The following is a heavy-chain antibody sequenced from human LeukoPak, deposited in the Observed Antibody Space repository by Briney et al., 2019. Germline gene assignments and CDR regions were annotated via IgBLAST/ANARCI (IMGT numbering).Heavy chain of an antibody. D-gene: IGHD4-11*01. J-gene: IGHJ6*03. CDR3: VRYSNYGDYYYYYMDV. CDR2: IYYSGST. V-gene: IGHV4-59*01. Sequence: SETLSLTCTVSGGSISSYYWSWIRQPPGKGLEWIGYIYYSGSTNYNPSLKSRVTISVDTSKNQFSLKLSSVTAADTAVYYCVRYSNYGDYYYYYMDVWGKGTTVTVSS. CDR1: GGSISSYY.